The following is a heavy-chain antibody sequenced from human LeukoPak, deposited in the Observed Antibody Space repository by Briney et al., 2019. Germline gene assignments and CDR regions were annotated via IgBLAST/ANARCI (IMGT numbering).Heavy chain of an antibody. V-gene: IGHV3-53*01. CDR3: ARDDPYDSSGYCFDY. J-gene: IGHJ4*02. Sequence: PGGSLRLSCAASGFTVSSNYMRWVRQAPGKGLEWVSDIYSGGSTYYADSVKGRFTISRDNSKNTLYLQMNSLRAEDTAVDYCARDDPYDSSGYCFDYWGQGTLVTVSS. CDR1: GFTVSSNY. CDR2: IYSGGST. D-gene: IGHD3-22*01.